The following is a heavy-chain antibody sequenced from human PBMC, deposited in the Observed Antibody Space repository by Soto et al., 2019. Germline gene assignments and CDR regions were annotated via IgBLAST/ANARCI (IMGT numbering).Heavy chain of an antibody. D-gene: IGHD2-2*01. V-gene: IGHV3-9*01. CDR3: AKSTGRTANGMGV. Sequence: EVQVVESGGGLVQPVRSLRLSCAASGFSFDDYALHWVRQAPGKGLEWVSGISWNSGTIGYADSVKGRFTISRDNAKNPLYQQMNSLRAEAAALYYCAKSTGRTANGMGVWGQGTTVTVSS. CDR2: ISWNSGTI. J-gene: IGHJ6*02. CDR1: GFSFDDYA.